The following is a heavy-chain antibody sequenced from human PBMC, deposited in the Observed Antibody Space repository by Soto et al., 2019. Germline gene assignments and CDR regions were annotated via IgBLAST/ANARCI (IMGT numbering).Heavy chain of an antibody. V-gene: IGHV1-69*10. CDR2: IIPILGIA. J-gene: IGHJ3*02. CDR1: GGTFSSYA. CDR3: ARDRSSGYYDAFDI. Sequence: ASVKVSCKASGGTFSSYAISWVRQAPGQGLEWMGGIIPILGIANYAQKFQGRVTITADKSTSTAYMELSSLRSEDTAVYYCARDRSSGYYDAFDIWGQGTMVTVSS. D-gene: IGHD3-22*01.